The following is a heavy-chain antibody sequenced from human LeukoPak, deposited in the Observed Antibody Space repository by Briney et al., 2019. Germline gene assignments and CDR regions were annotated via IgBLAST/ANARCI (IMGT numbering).Heavy chain of an antibody. CDR2: ISYGGSNK. Sequence: GGSLRLSCAASGFTFSSYAMHWVRQAPGKGLEWVAVISYGGSNKYYADSVKGRFTISRDNSKNTLYLQMNSLRAEDTAVYYCARKEEVLRYFDWLGKNDAFDIWGQGTVVTVSS. CDR1: GFTFSSYA. CDR3: ARKEEVLRYFDWLGKNDAFDI. J-gene: IGHJ3*02. V-gene: IGHV3-30-3*01. D-gene: IGHD3-9*01.